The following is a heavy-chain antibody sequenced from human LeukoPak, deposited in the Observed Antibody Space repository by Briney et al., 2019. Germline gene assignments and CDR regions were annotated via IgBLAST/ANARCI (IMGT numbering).Heavy chain of an antibody. CDR3: ARSQQHATRYYYYYGMDV. V-gene: IGHV1-8*01. J-gene: IGHJ6*02. CDR2: MNPNSGNT. CDR1: GYTFTSYD. Sequence: GASVKVSCKASGYTFTSYDINWVRQATGQGLEWMGWMNPNSGNTGYAQKFQGRVTMTRNTSISTAYMELSSLRSEDTAVYYCARSQQHATRYYYYYGMDVWGQGTTVTVSS. D-gene: IGHD6-13*01.